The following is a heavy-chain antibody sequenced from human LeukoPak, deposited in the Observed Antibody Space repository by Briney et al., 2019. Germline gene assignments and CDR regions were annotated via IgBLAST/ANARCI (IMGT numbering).Heavy chain of an antibody. J-gene: IGHJ4*02. V-gene: IGHV4-4*07. Sequence: SETLSLTCTVSGGSTSRYYWNWIRQPAGKGLEWVGHIYSSGTTIYNPSLKSRVTMSVDTSKNQFSLKLSSVTAADTAVYYCARGSSYPFDYWGQGTLVTVSS. CDR1: GGSTSRYY. CDR2: IYSSGTT. D-gene: IGHD6-13*01. CDR3: ARGSSYPFDY.